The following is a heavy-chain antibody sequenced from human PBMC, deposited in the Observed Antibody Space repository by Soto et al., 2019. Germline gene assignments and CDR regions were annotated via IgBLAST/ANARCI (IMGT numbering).Heavy chain of an antibody. CDR2: ISGSGGTT. CDR1: GFTFSSYA. J-gene: IGHJ4*02. V-gene: IGHV3-23*01. D-gene: IGHD2-15*01. Sequence: EVQLFESGGGLVQPGGSLRLSCAASGFTFSSYAMSWVRQAPGKGLEWVSAISGSGGTTYYADSVKGRFTISRDNSKNTLYLQKNGLRAEDTADYYCAKDRDCSGGSCDYDYWGQGTLVTVSS. CDR3: AKDRDCSGGSCDYDY.